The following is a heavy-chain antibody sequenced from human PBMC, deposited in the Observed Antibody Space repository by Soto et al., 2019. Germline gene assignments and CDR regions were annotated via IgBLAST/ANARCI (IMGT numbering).Heavy chain of an antibody. Sequence: SLRLSCAASGFTFSSYAMHWVRQAPGKGLEWVAVISYDGSNKYYADSVKGRFTISRDNSKNTLYLQMNSLRAEDTAVYYCARGLNYYGSGSLAGFWGQGTLVTVSS. V-gene: IGHV3-30-3*01. CDR1: GFTFSSYA. D-gene: IGHD3-10*01. CDR2: ISYDGSNK. CDR3: ARGLNYYGSGSLAGF. J-gene: IGHJ4*02.